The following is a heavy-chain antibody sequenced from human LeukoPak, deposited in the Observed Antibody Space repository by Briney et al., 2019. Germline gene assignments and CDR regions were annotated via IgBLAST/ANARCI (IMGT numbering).Heavy chain of an antibody. V-gene: IGHV3-53*01. CDR1: GFTVSNSY. J-gene: IGHJ4*02. CDR3: ARDRKGPTY. Sequence: GGSLRLSCAPSGFTVSNSYMSWVRQAPGKGLEWVSVIYSGGSTYYADSVKGRFTISRDNSKNTLYLQMNSLRAEDTAVYCCARDRKGPTYWGQGTLVTVSS. CDR2: IYSGGST.